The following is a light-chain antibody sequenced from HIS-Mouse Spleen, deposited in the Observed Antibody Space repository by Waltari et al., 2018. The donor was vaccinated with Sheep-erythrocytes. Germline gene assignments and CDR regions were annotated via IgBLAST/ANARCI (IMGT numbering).Light chain of an antibody. V-gene: IGLV2-23*01. CDR2: EGS. CDR3: CSYAGSSTPWV. CDR1: SSDVGSYNL. J-gene: IGLJ3*02. Sequence: QSALTQPASVSGSPGQSITIPCPGTSSDVGSYNLLSWYQQHPGKAPKLMIYEGSKRPSGVSNRFSGSKSGNTASLTISGLQAEDEADYYCCSYAGSSTPWVFGGGTKLTVL.